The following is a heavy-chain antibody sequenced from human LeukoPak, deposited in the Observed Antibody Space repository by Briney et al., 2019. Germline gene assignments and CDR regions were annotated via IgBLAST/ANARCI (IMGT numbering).Heavy chain of an antibody. J-gene: IGHJ4*01. Sequence: ASETLSLTCTVSGDSLSSSYWSWVRQPAGKGLEWIGRIYTDGNINYNPSLRSRVTMSLDTSTNQFSLRLYSVTAADAAVYYCARDCSGGTCYSGVIDYWGHGTLVTVSS. CDR1: GDSLSSSY. CDR3: ARDCSGGTCYSGVIDY. V-gene: IGHV4-4*07. D-gene: IGHD2-15*01. CDR2: IYTDGNI.